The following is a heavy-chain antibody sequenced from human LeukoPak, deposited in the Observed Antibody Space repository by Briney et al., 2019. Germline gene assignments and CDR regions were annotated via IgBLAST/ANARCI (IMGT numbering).Heavy chain of an antibody. CDR2: MNPNSGNT. CDR3: ARALYYYDIRGYYYYMDV. CDR1: GYTFTSYY. V-gene: IGHV1-8*03. Sequence: ASVKVSCKASGYTFTSYYMHWVRQATGQGLEWMGWMNPNSGNTGYAQKFQGRVTITRNTSISTAYMELSSLRSEDTAVYYCARALYYYDIRGYYYYMDVWGKGTTVTVSS. J-gene: IGHJ6*03. D-gene: IGHD3-22*01.